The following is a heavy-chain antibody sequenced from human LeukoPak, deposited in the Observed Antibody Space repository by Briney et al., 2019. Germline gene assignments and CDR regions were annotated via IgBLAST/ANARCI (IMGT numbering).Heavy chain of an antibody. CDR3: ARAAYYYDGSGYYLGD. Sequence: ASVKVSCKASGYTFTSYGISWVRQAPGQGLEWIGRINPNSGGTNYAQKFQARVTMTRDTSISTAYMELSRLRSDDTALYYCARAAYYYDGSGYYLGDWGQGTLVTVSS. CDR2: INPNSGGT. CDR1: GYTFTSYG. J-gene: IGHJ4*02. D-gene: IGHD3-22*01. V-gene: IGHV1-2*06.